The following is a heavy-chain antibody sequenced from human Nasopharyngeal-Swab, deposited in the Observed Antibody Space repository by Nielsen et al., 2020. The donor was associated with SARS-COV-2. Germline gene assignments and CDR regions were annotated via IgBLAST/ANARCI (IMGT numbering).Heavy chain of an antibody. D-gene: IGHD2-2*01. J-gene: IGHJ4*02. Sequence: GGSLRLSCAASGFTFSSYGMHWVRQAPGKGLEWVAVISYDGSNKYYADSVKGRSTISRDNSKNTLYLQMNSLRAEDTAVYYCASGSPINVVPAARHPRQFDYWGQGTLVTVSS. CDR1: GFTFSSYG. CDR2: ISYDGSNK. V-gene: IGHV3-30*03. CDR3: ASGSPINVVPAARHPRQFDY.